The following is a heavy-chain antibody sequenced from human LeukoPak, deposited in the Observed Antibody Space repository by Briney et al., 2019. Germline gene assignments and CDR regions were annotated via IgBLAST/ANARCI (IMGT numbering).Heavy chain of an antibody. J-gene: IGHJ4*02. V-gene: IGHV3-21*01. CDR1: GFTFSSYS. Sequence: KPGGSLRLSCAASGFTFSSYSMNWVRQAPGRGLEWVSSISCSSSYIYYADSVKGRFTISRDNAKNSLYLQMNSLRAEDTAVYYCARDIIRGHFDYWGQGTLVTVSS. CDR2: ISCSSSYI. D-gene: IGHD3-10*01. CDR3: ARDIIRGHFDY.